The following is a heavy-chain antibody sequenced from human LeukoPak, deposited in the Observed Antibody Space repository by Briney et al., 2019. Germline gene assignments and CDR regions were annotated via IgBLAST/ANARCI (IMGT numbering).Heavy chain of an antibody. CDR3: ARENDGYGSNWFDP. D-gene: IGHD5-24*01. CDR1: GGSISSGDYY. CDR2: IYYSGST. V-gene: IGHV4-30-4*01. Sequence: PSETLSLTCTVSGGSISSGDYYWSWIRQPPGKGLEWIGYIYYSGSTYYNPSLKSRVTISVDTSKNQFSLKLSSVTAADTAVYYCARENDGYGSNWFDPWGQGTLVTVSS. J-gene: IGHJ5*02.